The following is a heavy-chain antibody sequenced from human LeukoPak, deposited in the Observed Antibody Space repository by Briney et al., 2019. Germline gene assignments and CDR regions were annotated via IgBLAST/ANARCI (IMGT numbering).Heavy chain of an antibody. CDR1: EFTFSNYD. Sequence: GGSLRLSCAASEFTFSNYDILWVRQAPGKGLEWVAVIWYDGSTKYYADSVKGRFTISRDNSKNTVHLQINSLRAEDTAVYYCARNPKGDSYGMDVWGQGTTVTVSS. CDR2: IWYDGSTK. V-gene: IGHV3-33*01. CDR3: ARNPKGDSYGMDV. J-gene: IGHJ6*02.